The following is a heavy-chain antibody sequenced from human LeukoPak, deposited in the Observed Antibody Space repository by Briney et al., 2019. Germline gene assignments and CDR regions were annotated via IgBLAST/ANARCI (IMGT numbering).Heavy chain of an antibody. CDR1: GGSIRSSYYY. CDR3: ARGRYYDSSGYYAY. V-gene: IGHV4-39*07. CDR2: INHSGST. J-gene: IGHJ4*02. Sequence: SETLSLTCTVSGGSIRSSYYYWGWIRQPPGKGLEWIGEINHSGSTNYNPSLKSRVTISVDTSKNQFSLKLSSVTAADTAVYYCARGRYYDSSGYYAYWGQGTLVTVSS. D-gene: IGHD3-22*01.